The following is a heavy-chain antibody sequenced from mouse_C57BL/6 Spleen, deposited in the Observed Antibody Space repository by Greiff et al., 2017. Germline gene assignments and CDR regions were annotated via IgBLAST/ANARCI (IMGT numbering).Heavy chain of an antibody. V-gene: IGHV1-64*01. D-gene: IGHD1-1*01. CDR1: GYTFTSYW. Sequence: QVQLQQPGAELVKPGASVKLSCKASGYTFTSYWMHWVKQRSGQGLEWIGMIHPNSGSTNYTEKFKSKATLTVDKSSSTAYMQLNSLTAEDSAVYYCARGSTKVVARDFDDWGQGTTLTVSS. J-gene: IGHJ2*01. CDR2: IHPNSGST. CDR3: ARGSTKVVARDFDD.